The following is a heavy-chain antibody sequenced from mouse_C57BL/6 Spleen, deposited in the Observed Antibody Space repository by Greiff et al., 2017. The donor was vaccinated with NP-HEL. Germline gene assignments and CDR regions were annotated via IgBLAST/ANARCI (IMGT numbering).Heavy chain of an antibody. CDR3: AREGIYDGYCAY. CDR2: INPSSGYT. CDR1: GYTFTSYT. Sequence: VQLQQSGAELARPGASVKMSCKASGYTFTSYTMHWVKQRPGQGLEWIGYINPSSGYTKYNQKFKDKATLTADKSSSTAYMQLSSLTSEDSAVYYCAREGIYDGYCAYWGQGTLVTVSA. D-gene: IGHD2-3*01. V-gene: IGHV1-4*01. J-gene: IGHJ3*01.